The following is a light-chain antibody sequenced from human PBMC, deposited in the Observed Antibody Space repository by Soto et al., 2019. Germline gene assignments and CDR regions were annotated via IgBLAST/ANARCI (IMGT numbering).Light chain of an antibody. CDR3: SSYTSSSTPFV. CDR1: SSDVDAYNY. J-gene: IGLJ1*01. Sequence: QFALTQPASVSGSPGQSITISCTGTSSDVDAYNYVSWYQQHPGKVPKFIIYEVSNRPSGVSNRFSGSKSGNTASLTISGLQAGDEADYYCSSYTSSSTPFVFGTGTKLTVL. CDR2: EVS. V-gene: IGLV2-14*01.